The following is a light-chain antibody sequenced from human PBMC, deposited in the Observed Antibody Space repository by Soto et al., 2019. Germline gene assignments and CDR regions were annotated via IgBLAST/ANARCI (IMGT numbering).Light chain of an antibody. CDR3: QQYNNRPPDT. V-gene: IGKV3-15*01. Sequence: EIVMTQSPATLSVSPGERATLSCRASQSVNSNLAWYQQKPGQAPRLLIYGASTRAAGIPVRFSGSGSGTEFSLTISSLQSEDFAVYYCQQYNNRPPDTFGQGTKLEIK. J-gene: IGKJ2*01. CDR1: QSVNSN. CDR2: GAS.